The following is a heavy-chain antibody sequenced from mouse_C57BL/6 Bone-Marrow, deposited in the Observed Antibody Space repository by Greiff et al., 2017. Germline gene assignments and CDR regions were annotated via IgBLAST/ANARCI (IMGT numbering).Heavy chain of an antibody. CDR3: ARPDGYAWFAY. D-gene: IGHD2-2*01. CDR1: GFTFSDYG. V-gene: IGHV5-17*01. CDR2: ISSGSSTI. J-gene: IGHJ3*01. Sequence: DVKLVESGGGLVKPGGSLKLSCAASGFTFSDYGMHWVRQAPEKGLEWVAYISSGSSTIYYADTVKGRFTIFRDNAKNTLFLQMPSQRSEDTTMYYCARPDGYAWFAYWGRGTLVTVSA.